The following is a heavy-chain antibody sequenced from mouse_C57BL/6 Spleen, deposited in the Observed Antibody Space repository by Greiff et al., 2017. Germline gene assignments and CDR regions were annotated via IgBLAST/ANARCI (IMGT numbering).Heavy chain of an antibody. D-gene: IGHD3-3*01. CDR2: IYPGGGYT. Sequence: QVQLQQSGAELVRPGTSVKMSCKASGYTFTNYWIGWAKQRPGHGLEWIGDIYPGGGYTTYNEKFKGKATLTADKSSSTAYMQFSSLTSEDSAIYYCARKEGDWSFAYWGQGTLVTVSA. V-gene: IGHV1-63*01. J-gene: IGHJ3*01. CDR3: ARKEGDWSFAY. CDR1: GYTFTNYW.